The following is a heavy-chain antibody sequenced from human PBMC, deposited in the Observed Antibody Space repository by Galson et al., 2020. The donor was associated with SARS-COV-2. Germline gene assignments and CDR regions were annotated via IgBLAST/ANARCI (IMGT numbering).Heavy chain of an antibody. V-gene: IGHV6-1*01. CDR2: TYYRSKWYN. Sequence: SQTLSLTCAISGDSVSSNSAAWNWIRQSPSRGLEWLGRTYYRSKWYNDYAVSVKSRITINPDTSKNQFSLQLNSVTPEDTAVYYCARDWDASQNIVIHYYYGMDVWGQGTTVTVSS. D-gene: IGHD3-16*02. CDR3: ARDWDASQNIVIHYYYGMDV. J-gene: IGHJ6*02. CDR1: GDSVSSNSAA.